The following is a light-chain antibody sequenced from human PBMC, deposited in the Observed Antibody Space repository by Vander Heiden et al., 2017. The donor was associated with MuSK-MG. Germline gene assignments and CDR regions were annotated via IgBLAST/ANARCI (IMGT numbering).Light chain of an antibody. CDR1: QSISTY. CDR2: TAS. V-gene: IGKV1-39*01. J-gene: IGKJ5*01. CDR3: QQSDSTPIT. Sequence: DIQMTQSPSSLSASVGDRVTITCRASQSISTYLNWYQQKPGKAPKLLIYTASSLQSGVPSRFSGSRSGTDFTLTISRLQPEDFATYYCQQSDSTPITFGQGTQMEIK.